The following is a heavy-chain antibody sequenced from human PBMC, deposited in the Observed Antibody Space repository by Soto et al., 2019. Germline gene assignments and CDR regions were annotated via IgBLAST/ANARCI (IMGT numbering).Heavy chain of an antibody. CDR2: IYYSGST. J-gene: IGHJ5*02. CDR3: ALGRIYCSSTSCSNWFDP. CDR1: GGSISSYY. Sequence: QVQLQESGPGLVKPSETLSLTCTVSGGSISSYYWSWIRQPPGKGLEWIGYIYYSGSTNYNPSLKSRVTISVDTSKNPFSLKLSSVTAADTAVYYCALGRIYCSSTSCSNWFDPWGQGTLVTVSS. V-gene: IGHV4-59*01. D-gene: IGHD2-2*01.